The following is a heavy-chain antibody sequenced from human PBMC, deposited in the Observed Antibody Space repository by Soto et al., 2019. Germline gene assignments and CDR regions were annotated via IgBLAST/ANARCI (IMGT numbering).Heavy chain of an antibody. CDR1: GYTFTSYA. Sequence: ASVKVSCKASGYTFTSYAMHWVRQAPGQRLEWMGWINAGNGNTKYSQKFQGRVTITRDTSASTGYMELSSLRAEDTAVYYCARRSSGWYFDYWGQGTLVTVSS. CDR3: ARRSSGWYFDY. J-gene: IGHJ4*02. CDR2: INAGNGNT. V-gene: IGHV1-3*01. D-gene: IGHD6-19*01.